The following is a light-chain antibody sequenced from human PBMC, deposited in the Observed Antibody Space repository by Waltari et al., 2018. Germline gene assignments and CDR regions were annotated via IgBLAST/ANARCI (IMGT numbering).Light chain of an antibody. V-gene: IGKV1-5*03. CDR1: ENVSKW. Sequence: DIQMTQSPSTLSASVGDRVTITCRASENVSKWLAWYQQKPGKPPKLLVYKASSLRSGVPSRFRGSGSGTEFSLTISSLQPDDLATYYCQQSYTYSYAFGQGTKLEIK. CDR3: QQSYTYSYA. J-gene: IGKJ2*01. CDR2: KAS.